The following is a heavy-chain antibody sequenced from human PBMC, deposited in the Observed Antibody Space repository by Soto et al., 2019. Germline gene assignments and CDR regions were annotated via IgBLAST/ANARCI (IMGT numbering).Heavy chain of an antibody. CDR1: GFTFSSYG. V-gene: IGHV3-30*18. D-gene: IGHD1-26*01. J-gene: IGHJ6*02. Sequence: QVQLVESGGGVVQPGRSLRLSCAASGFTFSSYGMHWVRQAPGKGLEWVAVISYDGSNKYYADSVKGRFTISRDNSKNRLYVQMNSLRAEDRAVYYCAKDHSPVKRGSCPASGLGGMDVWGQGTTVTVSS. CDR2: ISYDGSNK. CDR3: AKDHSPVKRGSCPASGLGGMDV.